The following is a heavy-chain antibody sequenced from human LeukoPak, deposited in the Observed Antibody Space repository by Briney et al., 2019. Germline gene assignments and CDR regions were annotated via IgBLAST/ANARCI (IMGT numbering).Heavy chain of an antibody. Sequence: KSGGSLRLSCAASGFTFSSYSMNWVRQAPGKGLEWVSSISSSSSYIYYADSVKGRFTISRDNAKNSLYLQMNSLRAEDTAVYYCARDRSPTAAIPNNWFDPWGQGTLVTVSS. CDR3: ARDRSPTAAIPNNWFDP. V-gene: IGHV3-21*01. D-gene: IGHD2-2*01. CDR2: ISSSSSYI. CDR1: GFTFSSYS. J-gene: IGHJ5*02.